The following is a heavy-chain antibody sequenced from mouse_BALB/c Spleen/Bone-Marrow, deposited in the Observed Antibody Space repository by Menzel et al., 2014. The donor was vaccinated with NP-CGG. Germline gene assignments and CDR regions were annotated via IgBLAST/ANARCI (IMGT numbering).Heavy chain of an antibody. CDR1: GFDFSSYD. J-gene: IGHJ3*01. V-gene: IGHV5-12-1*01. Sequence: EVKVVESGGGLVQPGGSLKLSCAASGFDFSSYDMSWVRQTPEKRLEWVAYISSGGGSTYYPDTVKGRFTISRDNAKNTLYLQMSSLKSEDTAMYYCARHGTTATFFAYWGQGTLVTVSA. D-gene: IGHD1-2*01. CDR2: ISSGGGST. CDR3: ARHGTTATFFAY.